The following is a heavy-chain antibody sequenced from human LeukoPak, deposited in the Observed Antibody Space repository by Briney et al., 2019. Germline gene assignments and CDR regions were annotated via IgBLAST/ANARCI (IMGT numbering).Heavy chain of an antibody. V-gene: IGHV3-7*01. CDR1: GFTFSSYW. J-gene: IGHJ4*02. CDR2: IKQDGSET. Sequence: PGGSLRLSCAASGFTFSSYWMTWVRRAPGKGLEWVANIKQDGSETYYVDSVKGRFTISRDNAKNSLYLQMNSLRAEDTAVYYCARDNIPRYSSGLDYFDYWGQGTLVTVSS. D-gene: IGHD6-19*01. CDR3: ARDNIPRYSSGLDYFDY.